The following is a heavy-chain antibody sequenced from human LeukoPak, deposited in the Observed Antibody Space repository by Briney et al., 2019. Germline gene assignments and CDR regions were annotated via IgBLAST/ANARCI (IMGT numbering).Heavy chain of an antibody. V-gene: IGHV1-2*02. D-gene: IGHD3-10*01. CDR2: INPNSGGT. CDR1: GYTFTGYH. J-gene: IGHJ5*02. CDR3: ARDRPMVRGRYNWFDP. Sequence: ASVKVSCMASGYTFTGYHMHWVRQAPGQGLEWMGGINPNSGGTNYAQKFQGRVTMTRDTSISTAYMELSRLRSDDTAVYYCARDRPMVRGRYNWFDPWGQGTLVTVSS.